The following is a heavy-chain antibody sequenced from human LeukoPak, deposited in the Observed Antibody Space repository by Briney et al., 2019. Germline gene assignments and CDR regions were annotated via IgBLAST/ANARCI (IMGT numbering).Heavy chain of an antibody. CDR2: INPSGGST. D-gene: IGHD6-19*01. Sequence: ASVKVSCKASGYTFTSYYMHWVRQAPGQGLEWMGIINPSGGSTSYAQKFQGRVTMTRDTSTSTVYMELSSLRSEDTAVYYCARSRSGWDDDYYYYGMDVWGQGTTVTVSS. J-gene: IGHJ6*02. V-gene: IGHV1-46*01. CDR1: GYTFTSYY. CDR3: ARSRSGWDDDYYYYGMDV.